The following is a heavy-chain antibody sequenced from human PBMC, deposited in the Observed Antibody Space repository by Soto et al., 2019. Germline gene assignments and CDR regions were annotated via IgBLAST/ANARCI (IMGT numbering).Heavy chain of an antibody. Sequence: GGSLRLSCAASGFTFSDYYMSWIRQAPGKGLEWVSYISSSGSTIYYADSVRGRFTISRDNAKNSLYLQMNSLRAEDTAVYYCARDAHYYDSSGQTPVDYWGQGTLVTVSS. J-gene: IGHJ4*02. CDR1: GFTFSDYY. D-gene: IGHD3-22*01. CDR3: ARDAHYYDSSGQTPVDY. CDR2: ISSSGSTI. V-gene: IGHV3-11*01.